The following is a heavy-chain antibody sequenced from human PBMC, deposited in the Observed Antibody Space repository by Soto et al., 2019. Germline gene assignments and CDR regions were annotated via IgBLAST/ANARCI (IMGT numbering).Heavy chain of an antibody. D-gene: IGHD1-26*01. CDR2: IYYSGST. J-gene: IGHJ5*02. CDR3: ARVEDSGSYEANWFDP. Sequence: PSETLSLTCTVSGGSISSGGYYWSWIRQHPGKGLEWIGYIYYSGSTYYNPSLKSRVTISVDTSKNRFSLKLSSVTAADTAVYYCARVEDSGSYEANWFDPWGQGTLVTVSS. CDR1: GGSISSGGYY. V-gene: IGHV4-31*03.